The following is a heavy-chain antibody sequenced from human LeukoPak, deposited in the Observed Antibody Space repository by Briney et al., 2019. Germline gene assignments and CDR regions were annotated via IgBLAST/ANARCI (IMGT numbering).Heavy chain of an antibody. CDR2: ISSSSSYI. J-gene: IGHJ4*02. V-gene: IGHV3-21*01. CDR3: ARGPRGRWLQLDLFDC. Sequence: GGSLRLSCAASGFTFSSYSMNWVRQAPGKGLEWVSSISSSSSYIYYADSVKGRFTISRDNAKNSLYLQMNSLRAEDTAVYYCARGPRGRWLQLDLFDCWGQGTLVTVSS. D-gene: IGHD5-24*01. CDR1: GFTFSSYS.